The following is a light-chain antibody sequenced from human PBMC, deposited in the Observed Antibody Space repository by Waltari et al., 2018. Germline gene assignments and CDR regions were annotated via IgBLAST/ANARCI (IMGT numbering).Light chain of an antibody. V-gene: IGKV1-39*01. CDR1: QSISPY. CDR3: KQSYSTVSLT. J-gene: IGKJ4*01. CDR2: GTS. Sequence: DIQMTQSPSSLSASVGDRVTITCRASQSISPYLNWYQQKPGKAPKLLIFGTSSLQSGVPSRLTRSGSETDSTLNISSLPPEDFATYYCKQSYSTVSLTFGGATKVEIK.